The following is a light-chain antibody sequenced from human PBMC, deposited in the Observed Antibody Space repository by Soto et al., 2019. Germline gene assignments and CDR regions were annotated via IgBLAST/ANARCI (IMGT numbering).Light chain of an antibody. CDR3: HQRQSWPRT. Sequence: EIVLTQSPATLSSFPGDRVTLSCRASQYINTRLAWYPHRPGQAPRLLIYQTSIRAAGIPARFSASGSGTDFNLTISEVQTEDFALYDCHQRQSWPRTFGQGTKVDIK. CDR1: QYINTR. CDR2: QTS. J-gene: IGKJ1*01. V-gene: IGKV3-11*01.